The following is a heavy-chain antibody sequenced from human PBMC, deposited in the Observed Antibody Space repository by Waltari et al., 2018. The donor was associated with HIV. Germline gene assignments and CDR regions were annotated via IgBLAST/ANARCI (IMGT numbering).Heavy chain of an antibody. D-gene: IGHD1-26*01. J-gene: IGHJ4*02. CDR3: ARDPRRDPTLYYFDY. Sequence: EVQLVESGGGLVKRGGSLRRSCAASGFTFSSYSINWVRQAPGKGLEWVSSISSSSSYIYYADSVKGRFTISRDNAKNSLYLQMNSLRAEDTAVYYCARDPRRDPTLYYFDYWGQGTLVTVSS. CDR1: GFTFSSYS. V-gene: IGHV3-21*01. CDR2: ISSSSSYI.